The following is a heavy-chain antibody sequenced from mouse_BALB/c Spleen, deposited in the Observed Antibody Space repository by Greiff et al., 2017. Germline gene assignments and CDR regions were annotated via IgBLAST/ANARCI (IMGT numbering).Heavy chain of an antibody. CDR2: INPSNGGT. Sequence: QVQLQQSGAELVKPGASVKLSCKASGYTFTSYYMYWVKQRPGQGLEWIGEINPSNGGTNFNEKFKSKATLTVDKSSSTAYMQLSSLTSEESAVYYCTRAEDLASTMVTTGAWFAYWGQGTLVTVSA. J-gene: IGHJ3*01. CDR3: TRAEDLASTMVTTGAWFAY. CDR1: GYTFTSYY. V-gene: IGHV1S81*02. D-gene: IGHD2-2*01.